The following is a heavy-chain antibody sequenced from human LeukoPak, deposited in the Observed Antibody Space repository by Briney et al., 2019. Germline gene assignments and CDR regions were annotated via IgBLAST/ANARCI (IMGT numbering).Heavy chain of an antibody. CDR2: ISHTGSLI. J-gene: IGHJ1*01. V-gene: IGHV3-48*03. CDR3: SSYCSGGTCYGYFHH. Sequence: PGVSLRLSCAASGFTSNPSELNWVRQAPGKGLEWVSYISHTGSLIYYADSVKGRFTISRDNAKILLYLQMNSLRVEDTGIYYCSSYCSGGTCYGYFHHWGQGTLVSVSS. CDR1: GFTSNPSE. D-gene: IGHD2-15*01.